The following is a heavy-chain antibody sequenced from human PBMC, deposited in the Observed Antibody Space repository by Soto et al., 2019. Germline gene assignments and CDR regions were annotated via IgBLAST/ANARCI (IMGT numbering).Heavy chain of an antibody. CDR3: ARVPYDTTGYYAF. V-gene: IGHV1-46*01. D-gene: IGHD3-22*01. CDR1: GYTFTTYY. Sequence: ASVKVSCKAAGYTFTTYYMHWVRQAPGQGLEWMGVIDPTHGSTTYAQKFQGRVTMTSDTSTNTVYMELSSLKSEDTAVYYCARVPYDTTGYYAFWGQGTLVTVSS. CDR2: IDPTHGST. J-gene: IGHJ4*02.